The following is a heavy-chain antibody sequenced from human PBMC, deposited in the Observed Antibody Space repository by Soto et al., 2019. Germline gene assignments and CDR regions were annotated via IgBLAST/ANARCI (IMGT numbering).Heavy chain of an antibody. D-gene: IGHD3-10*01. CDR1: GYPFTSYG. J-gene: IGHJ4*02. Sequence: QVQLVQSGAEVKKPGASVKVSCKASGYPFTSYGISWVRQPPGQGLEWMGWISAYNGNTNYAQKLQGRVTMTTDTSKSTAYMELRSLRSDDTAVYYCVRDIEPMVRGITVLLSDVLFDYWGQGTLVTVSS. CDR3: VRDIEPMVRGITVLLSDVLFDY. CDR2: ISAYNGNT. V-gene: IGHV1-18*01.